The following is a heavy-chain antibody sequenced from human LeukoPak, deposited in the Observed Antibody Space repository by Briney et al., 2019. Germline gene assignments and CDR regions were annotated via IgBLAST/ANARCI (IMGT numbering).Heavy chain of an antibody. CDR1: GFTFSSYW. Sequence: HPGGSLRLSCAAAGFTFSSYWMHWVRQAPGKGLVWVSRINSDGSSTSYADSVKGRFTISRDNAKNTPYLQMNSLRAEDTAVYYCARVAPEDRRPITEYFQHWGQGTLVTVSS. D-gene: IGHD1-14*01. CDR2: INSDGSST. CDR3: ARVAPEDRRPITEYFQH. J-gene: IGHJ1*01. V-gene: IGHV3-74*01.